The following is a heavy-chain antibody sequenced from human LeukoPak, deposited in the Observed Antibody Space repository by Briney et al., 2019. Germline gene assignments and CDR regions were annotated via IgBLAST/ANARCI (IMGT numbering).Heavy chain of an antibody. D-gene: IGHD5-12*01. CDR1: GFTVSSNY. J-gene: IGHJ4*02. CDR2: IYSGGQT. Sequence: PGGSLRPSCAASGFTVSSNYMSWVRQAPGKGLEWVSVIYSGGQTYHADSVKGRFTISRDNSKNTLYFQMNSLRAEDTAVYYCARGDRVATFDYWGQGTLVTVSS. CDR3: ARGDRVATFDY. V-gene: IGHV3-53*01.